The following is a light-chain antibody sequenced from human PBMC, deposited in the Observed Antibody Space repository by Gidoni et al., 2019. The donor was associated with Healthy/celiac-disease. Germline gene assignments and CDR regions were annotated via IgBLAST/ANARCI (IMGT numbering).Light chain of an antibody. CDR2: LGS. V-gene: IGKV2-28*01. Sequence: DIVMTQSPLSLPVTPGAPASISCRSSQSLLHSNGYNYLDWYLQKPGQSPQLLIYLGSTRASGVPDRFSGSGSGTDFTLKISRVEAEDVGVYYCMPALQTPRTFGQGTKVEIK. J-gene: IGKJ1*01. CDR3: MPALQTPRT. CDR1: QSLLHSNGYNY.